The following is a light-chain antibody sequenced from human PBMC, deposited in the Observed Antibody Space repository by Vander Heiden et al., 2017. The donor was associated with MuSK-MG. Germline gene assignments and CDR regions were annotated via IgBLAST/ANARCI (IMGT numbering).Light chain of an antibody. CDR3: LLYHGGTFV. CDR1: AGAVSSGDY. CDR2: NTS. J-gene: IGLJ1*01. Sequence: QPVVTQEPSLTVSPGGTVTLTCASSAGAVSSGDYPSWFHQKPGQPPLALTYNTSNKHAWTPARFSGSLLGGKAALTLSGVQPEDEAEYFCLLYHGGTFVFGSGTKVTVL. V-gene: IGLV7-43*01.